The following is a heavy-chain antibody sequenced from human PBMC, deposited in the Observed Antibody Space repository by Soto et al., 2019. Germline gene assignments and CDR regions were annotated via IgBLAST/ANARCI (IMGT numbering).Heavy chain of an antibody. CDR2: IKQDGIEK. Sequence: PGGSLRLSCAASGFTFSSYWMNWVRQAPGKGLEWVANIKQDGIEKHYVDSVKGRFTISRDNAKNSLYLQMSSLRVEDTAIYYCARGRSANWFDPWGQGTLVTAPQ. V-gene: IGHV3-7*01. CDR3: ARGRSANWFDP. CDR1: GFTFSSYW. J-gene: IGHJ5*02.